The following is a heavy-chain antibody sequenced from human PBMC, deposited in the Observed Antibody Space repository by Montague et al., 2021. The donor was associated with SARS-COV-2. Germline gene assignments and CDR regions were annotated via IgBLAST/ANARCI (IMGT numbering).Heavy chain of an antibody. CDR2: VSASGST. J-gene: IGHJ4*02. CDR1: GDSISYFY. Sequence: SETLSLTCTVSGDSISYFYWSWIRQPARKGLEWIGRVSASGSTNYNPSLNSRVTMSVDTSKKQFSLRLSPVTAADTAVYYCARDVVAAPGTFDYWGQGTLVTVSS. V-gene: IGHV4-4*07. D-gene: IGHD6-13*01. CDR3: ARDVVAAPGTFDY.